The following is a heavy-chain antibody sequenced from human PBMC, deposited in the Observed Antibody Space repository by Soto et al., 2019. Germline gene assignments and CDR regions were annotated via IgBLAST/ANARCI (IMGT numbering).Heavy chain of an antibody. CDR1: GFTFSGSA. Sequence: EVQLVESGGGLVQPGGSLKLSCAASGFTFSGSAMHWVRQAPGKGLEWVGRVGSKADTYATAYAASVMGRFTCSRDDSKTTAYLRMTSLRTEDTTAYYWTATVWFGEPPGMDVLAQGITLSVSS. CDR3: TATVWFGEPPGMDV. J-gene: IGHJ6*02. D-gene: IGHD3-10*01. CDR2: VGSKADTYAT. V-gene: IGHV3-73*02.